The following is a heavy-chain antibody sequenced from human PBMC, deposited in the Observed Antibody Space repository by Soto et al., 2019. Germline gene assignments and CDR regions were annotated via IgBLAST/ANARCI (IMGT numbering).Heavy chain of an antibody. CDR2: IYYSGST. Sequence: PSETLSLTCTVSGGSISSSSYYWGWIRQPPGKGLEWIGSIYYSGSTYYNPSLKSRVTISVDTSKNQFSLKLSSVTAADTAVYYCARFFVTEEEMATITRSADYFDYWGQGTLVTVSS. CDR1: GGSISSSSYY. V-gene: IGHV4-39*01. D-gene: IGHD5-12*01. J-gene: IGHJ4*02. CDR3: ARFFVTEEEMATITRSADYFDY.